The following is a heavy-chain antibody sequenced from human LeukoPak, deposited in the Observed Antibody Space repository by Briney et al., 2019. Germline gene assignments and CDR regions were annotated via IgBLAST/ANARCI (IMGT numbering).Heavy chain of an antibody. Sequence: GGSLRLSCAASGFTFSSYAMSWVRQAPGKGLEWVSAISGSGGSTYYADSVKGRFTISRDNSKNTLYLQMNSLRAEDTAVYYCAKGPWNSYSSSWYRGNYYGMDVWGQGTTVTVSS. CDR1: GFTFSSYA. V-gene: IGHV3-23*01. J-gene: IGHJ6*02. CDR2: ISGSGGST. CDR3: AKGPWNSYSSSWYRGNYYGMDV. D-gene: IGHD6-13*01.